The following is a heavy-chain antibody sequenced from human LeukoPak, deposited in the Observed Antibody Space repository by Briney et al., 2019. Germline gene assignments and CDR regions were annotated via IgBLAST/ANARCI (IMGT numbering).Heavy chain of an antibody. CDR3: ARMAAAGTWYFDL. CDR2: IYTSGST. V-gene: IGHV4-4*07. Sequence: SETLSLTCTVSGGSISSYYWSWIRQPAGKGLEWIGRIYTSGSTNYNPSLKSRVTISVDKSKNQFSLKLSSVTAADTAVYYCARMAAAGTWYFDLWGRGTLVTVSS. D-gene: IGHD6-13*01. J-gene: IGHJ2*01. CDR1: GGSISSYY.